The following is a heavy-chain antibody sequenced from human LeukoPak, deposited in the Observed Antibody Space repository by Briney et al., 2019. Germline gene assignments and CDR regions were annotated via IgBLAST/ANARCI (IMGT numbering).Heavy chain of an antibody. CDR2: IYYSGST. V-gene: IGHV4-39*07. CDR3: ARIKGYCSSTSCYYFMVDY. Sequence: PSETLSLTCTVSAGSISSSSYYWGWIRQPPGKGLEWIGGIYYSGSTYYNPSLKSRVTISVDTSKNQFSLKLSSVTAADTAVYYCARIKGYCSSTSCYYFMVDYWGQGTLVTVSS. J-gene: IGHJ4*02. CDR1: AGSISSSSYY. D-gene: IGHD2-2*01.